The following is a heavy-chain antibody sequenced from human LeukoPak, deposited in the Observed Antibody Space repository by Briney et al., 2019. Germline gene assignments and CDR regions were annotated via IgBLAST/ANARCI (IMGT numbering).Heavy chain of an antibody. D-gene: IGHD2-21*02. CDR2: ISPSSSYI. CDR3: ARADCGGDCAHWYLDL. Sequence: PGGSLRLSCAASGFTFSSYTMHWVRQAPGEGLEWVSSISPSSSYIKYADSLKGRFTISRDNARDSLYLQMNSLRAEETAVYYCARADCGGDCAHWYLDLWGRGTLVTVSS. V-gene: IGHV3-21*01. J-gene: IGHJ2*01. CDR1: GFTFSSYT.